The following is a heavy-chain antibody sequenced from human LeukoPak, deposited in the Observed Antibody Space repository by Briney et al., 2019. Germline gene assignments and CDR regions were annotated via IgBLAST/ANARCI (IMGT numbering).Heavy chain of an antibody. Sequence: PGGSLRLSCAASGFIFRSYSMNWVRQAPGKGLEWVAFITSSSDTISYADSVKGRFTISRDNAKNSLYVQMNSPRAEDTAVYYCARAIVGATYDAFDIWGQGTLVTVSS. CDR3: ARAIVGATYDAFDI. CDR2: ITSSSDTI. D-gene: IGHD1-26*01. CDR1: GFIFRSYS. V-gene: IGHV3-48*04. J-gene: IGHJ3*02.